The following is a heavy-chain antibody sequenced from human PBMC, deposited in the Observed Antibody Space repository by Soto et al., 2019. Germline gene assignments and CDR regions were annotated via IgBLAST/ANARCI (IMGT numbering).Heavy chain of an antibody. CDR2: ISGSGGST. CDR1: GFTFSSYA. Sequence: GGSLRLSCAASGFTFSSYAMSWVRQAPGKGLEWVSAISGSGGSTYYADSVKGRFTISRDNSKNTLYLQMHSLRAEDTAVYYCAKVPWGYSYGNGWFDYWGQGTLVTVSS. V-gene: IGHV3-23*01. J-gene: IGHJ4*02. CDR3: AKVPWGYSYGNGWFDY. D-gene: IGHD5-18*01.